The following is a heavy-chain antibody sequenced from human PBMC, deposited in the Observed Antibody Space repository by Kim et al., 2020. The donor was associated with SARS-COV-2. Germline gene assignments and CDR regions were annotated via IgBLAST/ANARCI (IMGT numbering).Heavy chain of an antibody. CDR2: IYYSGST. CDR3: ARLPLWAAAKNWFDP. J-gene: IGHJ5*02. CDR1: GGSISSSSYY. D-gene: IGHD6-25*01. Sequence: SETLSLTCTVSGGSISSSSYYWGWIRQPPGKGLEWIGSIYYSGSTYYNPSLKSRVTISVDTSKNQFSLKLSSVTAADTAVYYCARLPLWAAAKNWFDPWGQGTLVTVSS. V-gene: IGHV4-39*01.